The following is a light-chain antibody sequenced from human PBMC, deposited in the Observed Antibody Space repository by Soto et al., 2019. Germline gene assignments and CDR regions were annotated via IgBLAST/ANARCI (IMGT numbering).Light chain of an antibody. CDR2: EVT. CDR1: GSDVGGYNF. CDR3: CSTVGSSTYV. Sequence: QSVPTQPASVSGSPGQSITISCTGSGSDVGGYNFVSWYQQHPGKVPRLMIYEVTERPSGVSNRFSGSRSGNTASLTISGLQAEDEDDYYCCSTVGSSTYVFGTGTKVTVL. V-gene: IGLV2-23*02. J-gene: IGLJ1*01.